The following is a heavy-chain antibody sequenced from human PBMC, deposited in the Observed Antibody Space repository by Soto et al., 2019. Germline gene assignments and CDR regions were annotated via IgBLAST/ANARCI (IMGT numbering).Heavy chain of an antibody. V-gene: IGHV4-31*03. D-gene: IGHD3-10*01. Sequence: QVQLQESGPGLVKPSQTLSLPCTVSGGSISRGGYYWSWIRQHPGKGLEWIGYIYYSGSTYYNPSLKSRVTISVDTSKNQFSLKLSSVTAADTAVYYCARDRAYYGMDVWGQGTTVTVSS. CDR3: ARDRAYYGMDV. CDR2: IYYSGST. CDR1: GGSISRGGYY. J-gene: IGHJ6*02.